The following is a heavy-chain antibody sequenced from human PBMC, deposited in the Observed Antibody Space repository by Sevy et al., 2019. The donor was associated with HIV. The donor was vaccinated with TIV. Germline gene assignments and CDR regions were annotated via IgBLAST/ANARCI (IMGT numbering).Heavy chain of an antibody. V-gene: IGHV3-53*01. CDR3: ARDPGGPYDF. Sequence: GGSLRLSCAASGFTVSSIYMSWVRQAPGKGLEWVSFIDSGGPTYYAASVKGRFTISRDNSKNTLYLQVTSLRAEDTAVYYCARDPGGPYDFWGQGTLVTVSS. J-gene: IGHJ4*02. D-gene: IGHD3-10*01. CDR1: GFTVSSIY. CDR2: IDSGGPT.